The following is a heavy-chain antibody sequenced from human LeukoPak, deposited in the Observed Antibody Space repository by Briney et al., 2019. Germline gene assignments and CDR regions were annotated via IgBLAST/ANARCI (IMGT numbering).Heavy chain of an antibody. Sequence: PSETLSLTCTVSGDSISSTNYYWGWIRQPPGKGLEWIGSIYYSGSTYYNPSLESRVTISVDTSKNQFSLKLSSVTAADTAVYYCASGYCSGGSCYSPVDYWGQGTLVTVSS. D-gene: IGHD2-15*01. CDR2: IYYSGST. V-gene: IGHV4-39*01. CDR3: ASGYCSGGSCYSPVDY. J-gene: IGHJ4*02. CDR1: GDSISSTNYY.